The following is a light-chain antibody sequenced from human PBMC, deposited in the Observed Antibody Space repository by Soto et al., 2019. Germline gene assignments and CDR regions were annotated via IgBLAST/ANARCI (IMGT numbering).Light chain of an antibody. CDR3: ETWDSNPWV. J-gene: IGLJ3*02. V-gene: IGLV4-60*02. CDR2: LESSGSY. CDR1: SGHSSYI. Sequence: QPVLTQSSYASASLGSSVKLTCTLSSGHSSYIIAWHQQQPGKAPRYLMKLESSGSYNKGSGVPDRFSGSSSGADRYLTISNLQVEDEADYYCETWDSNPWVFGGGTKLTVL.